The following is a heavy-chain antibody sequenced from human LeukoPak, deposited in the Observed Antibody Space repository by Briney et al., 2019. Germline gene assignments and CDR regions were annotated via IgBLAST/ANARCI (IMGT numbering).Heavy chain of an antibody. CDR3: ARAYSTSWFDY. D-gene: IGHD6-13*01. CDR1: GFSFSDFY. Sequence: GGSLRLSCAASGFSFSDFYMVWIRQAPGKGQEWVSHISSSSSYTNYADSVKGRFTISRDNAKNSLYLQMNSLRAEDTAVYYCARAYSTSWFDYWGQGALVTVSS. J-gene: IGHJ4*02. V-gene: IGHV3-11*06. CDR2: ISSSSSYT.